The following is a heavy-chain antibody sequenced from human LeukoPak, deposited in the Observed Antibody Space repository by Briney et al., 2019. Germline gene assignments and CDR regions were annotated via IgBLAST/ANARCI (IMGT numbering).Heavy chain of an antibody. CDR3: ARAGPVPPSDGSPIADS. CDR1: GYSISSSNW. J-gene: IGHJ4*02. V-gene: IGHV4-28*03. CDR2: IYYSGST. Sequence: SETLSLTCAVSGYSISSSNWWGWIRQPPGKGLEWIGYIYYSGSTYYNPSLKNRVTMSVDTSYNEFSLKLRSVTPADTAVYYCARAGPVPPSDGSPIADSWGQGTLVTVSS. D-gene: IGHD3-10*01.